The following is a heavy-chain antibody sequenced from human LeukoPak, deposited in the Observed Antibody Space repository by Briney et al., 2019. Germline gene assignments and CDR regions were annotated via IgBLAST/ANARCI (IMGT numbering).Heavy chain of an antibody. Sequence: ASVKVSCEASGYTFTGYYMHWVRQAPGQGLEWMGWINPNSGGTNYAQKFQGRVTMTRDTSISTAYMELSRLRSDDTAVYYCARNSNEVSGSSYYYYYYMDVWGKGTTVTVSS. CDR3: ARNSNEVSGSSYYYYYYMDV. V-gene: IGHV1-2*02. CDR2: INPNSGGT. J-gene: IGHJ6*03. D-gene: IGHD3-10*01. CDR1: GYTFTGYY.